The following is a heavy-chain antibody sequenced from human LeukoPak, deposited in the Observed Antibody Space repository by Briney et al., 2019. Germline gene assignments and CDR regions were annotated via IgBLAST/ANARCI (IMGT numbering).Heavy chain of an antibody. CDR3: ARDEWIAVATDY. Sequence: SETLSLTCTVSGGSISSYYWSWIRQPAGKGLEWIGRIYTSGSTNYNPSLKSRVTMSVDTSKNQVSLKLRSVTAADTAVYYCARDEWIAVATDYWGQGTLVTVSS. CDR2: IYTSGST. J-gene: IGHJ4*02. CDR1: GGSISSYY. V-gene: IGHV4-4*07. D-gene: IGHD6-19*01.